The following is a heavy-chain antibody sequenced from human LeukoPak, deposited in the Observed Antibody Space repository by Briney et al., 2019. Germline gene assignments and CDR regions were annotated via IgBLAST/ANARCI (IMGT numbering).Heavy chain of an antibody. CDR2: IKPDGSEK. J-gene: IGHJ4*02. CDR1: GFTFSSYW. CDR3: ARGSPAARSSFDY. D-gene: IGHD2-2*01. V-gene: IGHV3-7*01. Sequence: PGGSLRLSCAASGFTFSSYWMSWVRQAPGKGLEWVANIKPDGSEKYYVDSVKGRFTISRDNAKNSLYLQMNSLRAVDTAVYYCARGSPAARSSFDYWGQGTLVTVSS.